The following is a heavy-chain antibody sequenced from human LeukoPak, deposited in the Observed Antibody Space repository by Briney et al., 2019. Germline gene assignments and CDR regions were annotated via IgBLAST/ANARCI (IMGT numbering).Heavy chain of an antibody. CDR2: MWYDGSNK. CDR3: AKDPRSYCSSTSCPPWFDP. D-gene: IGHD2-2*01. J-gene: IGHJ5*02. Sequence: GGSLRLSCAASGFTFSSYGMHWVRQAPGKGLEWVAAMWYDGSNKYYADSVKGRFTISRDNSKNTLYLQMNSLRAEDTAVYYCAKDPRSYCSSTSCPPWFDPWGQGTLVTVSS. CDR1: GFTFSSYG. V-gene: IGHV3-33*06.